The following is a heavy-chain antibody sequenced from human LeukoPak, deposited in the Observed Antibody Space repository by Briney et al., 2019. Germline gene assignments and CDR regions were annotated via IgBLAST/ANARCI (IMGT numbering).Heavy chain of an antibody. V-gene: IGHV3-11*01. CDR3: AVGRKSALTYRYFQH. J-gene: IGHJ1*01. Sequence: GGSLRLSCAASGFTFSDYYMSWIRQAPGKGLEWVSYIGNPLSIKYYAVSVRGRFTISSDNANNSLYLQMNSLSADDTAVYYCAVGRKSALTYRYFQHWGRGTLVTVSS. CDR1: GFTFSDYY. D-gene: IGHD4-11*01. CDR2: IGNPLSIK.